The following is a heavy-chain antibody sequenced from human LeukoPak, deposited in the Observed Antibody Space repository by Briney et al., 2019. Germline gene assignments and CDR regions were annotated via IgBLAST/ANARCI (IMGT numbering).Heavy chain of an antibody. CDR3: ARVSGSIVARSAWFDS. CDR1: GYIFTKYG. J-gene: IGHJ5*01. D-gene: IGHD6-6*01. V-gene: IGHV1-18*01. Sequence: VASVKVSCKASGYIFTKYGFTWVRQAPGQGLEWMGWISAYDGYTNHAQKFQGRVTMTTDVSTSTAYMELRSLRSDDTAVYYCARVSGSIVARSAWFDSWGQGTLVTVSS. CDR2: ISAYDGYT.